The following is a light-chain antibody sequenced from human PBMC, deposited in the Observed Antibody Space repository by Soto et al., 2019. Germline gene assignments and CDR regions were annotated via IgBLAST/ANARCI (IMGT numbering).Light chain of an antibody. J-gene: IGKJ4*01. CDR1: QSISSY. Sequence: DIQMTQSPSSLSASVGDRVTITCRASQSISSYLNWYHQKPGKAPQLLIYAASSLQGGVPSRVSGSGSGTDFTLTISSLQPEDFATYYCQQSYNTPLTFGVGTKVEIK. CDR2: AAS. CDR3: QQSYNTPLT. V-gene: IGKV1-39*01.